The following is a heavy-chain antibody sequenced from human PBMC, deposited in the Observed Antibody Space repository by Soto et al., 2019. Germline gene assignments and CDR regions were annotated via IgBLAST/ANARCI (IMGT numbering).Heavy chain of an antibody. CDR2: ISSSGSTI. CDR3: ARLQTGDLWYFDL. V-gene: IGHV3-48*03. CDR1: GFTFSSYE. Sequence: GGSLRLSCAASGFTFSSYEMNWVRQAPGKGLEWVSYISSSGSTIYYADSVKGRFTISRDNAKNSLYLQMNSLRAEDTAVYYCARLQTGDLWYFDLWGRGTLVTVSS. D-gene: IGHD7-27*01. J-gene: IGHJ2*01.